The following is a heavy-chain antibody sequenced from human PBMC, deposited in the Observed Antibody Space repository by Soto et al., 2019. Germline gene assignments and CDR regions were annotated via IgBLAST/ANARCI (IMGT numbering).Heavy chain of an antibody. CDR2: INAGNGNT. CDR3: ARLLGYCSGSNCRYYFDS. Sequence: ASVKVSCKASGYTFTRYAIHWVRQAPGQSLEWMGWINAGNGNTRYSQKFQGRLTIAKDTSENQVVLTMTNMDPVDTATYYCARLLGYCSGSNCRYYFDSWGQGTLVTVSS. V-gene: IGHV1-3*01. J-gene: IGHJ4*02. D-gene: IGHD2-2*01. CDR1: GYTFTRYA.